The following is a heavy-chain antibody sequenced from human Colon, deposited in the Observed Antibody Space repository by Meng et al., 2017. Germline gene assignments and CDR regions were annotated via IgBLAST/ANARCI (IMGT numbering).Heavy chain of an antibody. Sequence: QVRLQASGPGLVKPSQTLSLTCTVSGGSVSSGGYYWSWIRQRPGKGLEYIGYIFYTGSTYYSPSLKSRLTFSLDTSKNQFSLKLDFATAADTAVYYCAGARATVTTLEPFNLWGRGTLVTVSS. CDR2: IFYTGST. V-gene: IGHV4-31*03. CDR1: GGSVSSGGYY. J-gene: IGHJ2*01. CDR3: AGARATVTTLEPFNL. D-gene: IGHD4-17*01.